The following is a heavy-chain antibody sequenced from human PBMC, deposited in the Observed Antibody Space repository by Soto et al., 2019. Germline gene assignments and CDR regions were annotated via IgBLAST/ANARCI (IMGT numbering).Heavy chain of an antibody. Sequence: GESLKISCKGSGYSFTSYWISWVRQMPGKGLEWMGRIDPSDSYTNYSPSFQGHVTISADKSISTAYLQWSSLKALDTAMYYCARLHQRGDILTGYSHYYYYGMDVWGQGTTVTVSS. D-gene: IGHD3-9*01. CDR1: GYSFTSYW. V-gene: IGHV5-10-1*01. J-gene: IGHJ6*02. CDR2: IDPSDSYT. CDR3: ARLHQRGDILTGYSHYYYYGMDV.